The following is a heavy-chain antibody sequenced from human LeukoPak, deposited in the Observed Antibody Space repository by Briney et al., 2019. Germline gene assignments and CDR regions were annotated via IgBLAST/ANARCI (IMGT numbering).Heavy chain of an antibody. Sequence: PGGSLRLSCAASGFTFSSHWMSWVRQAPGKGLEWVAIIKQDGSEKYYLDSVKGRFTISRDNAKNSLSLQMSSLRAEDTAVYYCAGAILSTSSHGYWGQGTLVTVSS. CDR1: GFTFSSHW. CDR2: IKQDGSEK. V-gene: IGHV3-7*01. CDR3: AGAILSTSSHGY. D-gene: IGHD2/OR15-2a*01. J-gene: IGHJ4*02.